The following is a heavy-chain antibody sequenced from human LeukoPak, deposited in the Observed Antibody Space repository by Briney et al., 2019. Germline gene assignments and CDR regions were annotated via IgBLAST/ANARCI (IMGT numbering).Heavy chain of an antibody. J-gene: IGHJ6*02. CDR1: GYTFTGYY. CDR3: AREDSLGYYYGMDV. V-gene: IGHV1-2*02. CDR2: INPNSSGT. Sequence: ASVKVSCKASGYTFTGYYMHWVRQAPGQGLEWMGWINPNSSGTNYAQKFQGRVTMTRDTSISTAYMELSRLRSDDTAVYYCAREDSLGYYYGMDVWGQGTTVTVSS. D-gene: IGHD7-27*01.